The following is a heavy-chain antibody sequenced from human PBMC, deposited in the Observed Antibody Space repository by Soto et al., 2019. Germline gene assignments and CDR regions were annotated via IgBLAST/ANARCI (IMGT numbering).Heavy chain of an antibody. J-gene: IGHJ6*02. D-gene: IGHD2-2*01. Sequence: LRLSCAASGFTFSSYGMHWVRQAPGKGLEWVAVISYDGSNKYYADSVKGRFTISRDNSKNTLYLQMNSLRAEDSAVYYCAKDSRIVVVPAAPDVWGQGTTVTVSS. V-gene: IGHV3-30*18. CDR3: AKDSRIVVVPAAPDV. CDR1: GFTFSSYG. CDR2: ISYDGSNK.